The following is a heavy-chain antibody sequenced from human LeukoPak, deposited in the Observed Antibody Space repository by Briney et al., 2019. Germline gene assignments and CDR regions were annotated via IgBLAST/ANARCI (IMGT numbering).Heavy chain of an antibody. CDR1: GFTFSSYA. CDR3: ARAKSKYVVFDY. D-gene: IGHD3-16*01. CDR2: ISGSAGST. V-gene: IGHV3-23*01. Sequence: PGGSLRLSCAVSGFTFSSYAMSWVRQAPGKGLEWVSVISGSAGSTYYADSVKGRFTISRDNSKNTLYLQMNSLRAEDTAVYYCARAKSKYVVFDYWGQGTLVTVSS. J-gene: IGHJ4*02.